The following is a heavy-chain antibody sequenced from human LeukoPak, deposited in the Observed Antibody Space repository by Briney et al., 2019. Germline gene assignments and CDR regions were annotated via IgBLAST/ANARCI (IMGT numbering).Heavy chain of an antibody. CDR3: ARNPTTLGGFFFDY. CDR2: IYYSGST. J-gene: IGHJ4*02. Sequence: SETLSLTCTVSGGSISSSSYHWGWIRQPPGKGLEWIGSIYYSGSTYYNPSLKSRVTISVDTSKNQFSLKLSSVTAADTAVYYCARNPTTLGGFFFDYWGQGTLVTVSS. CDR1: GGSISSSSYH. D-gene: IGHD4-17*01. V-gene: IGHV4-39*01.